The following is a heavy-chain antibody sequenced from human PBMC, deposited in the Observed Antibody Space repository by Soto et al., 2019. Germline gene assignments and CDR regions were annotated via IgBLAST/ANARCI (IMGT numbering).Heavy chain of an antibody. CDR2: ISSSSSTI. J-gene: IGHJ4*02. Sequence: EVQLVESGGGLVQPGGSLRLSCAAPGFTFSSHSMNWVRQAPGKGLEWVSYISSSSSTIYYADSVKGRFTISRDNAKNSLSLQMNSLRAEDTAVYYCARDNPSGYGDCWGQGTLVTVSS. D-gene: IGHD5-12*01. V-gene: IGHV3-48*01. CDR1: GFTFSSHS. CDR3: ARDNPSGYGDC.